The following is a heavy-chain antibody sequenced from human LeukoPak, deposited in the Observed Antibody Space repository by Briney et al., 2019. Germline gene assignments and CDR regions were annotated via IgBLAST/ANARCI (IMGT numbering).Heavy chain of an antibody. CDR3: VRDSLVGYGHRYFDC. J-gene: IGHJ4*02. V-gene: IGHV3-7*01. CDR1: GFTFSSHW. D-gene: IGHD5-18*01. CDR2: IKQDGSEK. Sequence: GGSLRLSCVASGFTFSSHWMSWVRQAPGKGLEWVANIKQDGSEKKYVDSVEGRLTISRDNAKNSLYLQMNSLRVEDTAVYYCVRDSLVGYGHRYFDCWGQGTLVTVSS.